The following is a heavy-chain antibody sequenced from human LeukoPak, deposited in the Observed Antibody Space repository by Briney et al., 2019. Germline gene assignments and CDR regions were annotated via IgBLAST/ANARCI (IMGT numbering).Heavy chain of an antibody. CDR3: AREDVDTAMVFDY. CDR2: IYSGGST. Sequence: PGGSLRLSCAASGFTFSSYWMSWVRQAPGKGLEWVSVIYSGGSTYYADSVKGRFTISRDNSKNTLYLQMNSLRAEDTAVYYCAREDVDTAMVFDYWGQGTLVTVSS. J-gene: IGHJ4*02. CDR1: GFTFSSYW. D-gene: IGHD5-18*01. V-gene: IGHV3-66*01.